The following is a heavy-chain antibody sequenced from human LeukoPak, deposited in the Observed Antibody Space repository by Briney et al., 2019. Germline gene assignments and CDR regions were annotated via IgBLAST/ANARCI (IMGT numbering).Heavy chain of an antibody. J-gene: IGHJ4*02. Sequence: GGSLRLSCAASGFTFSDSFMSWVRQAPGKGLEWVGRSRNKADSYTAEYAASVKGRFTISRDESKNSLYLQISSLETEDAVVYYCATSSWYRLAYWGQGSLVTVSS. V-gene: IGHV3-72*01. CDR1: GFTFSDSF. CDR3: ATSSWYRLAY. CDR2: SRNKADSYTA. D-gene: IGHD6-13*01.